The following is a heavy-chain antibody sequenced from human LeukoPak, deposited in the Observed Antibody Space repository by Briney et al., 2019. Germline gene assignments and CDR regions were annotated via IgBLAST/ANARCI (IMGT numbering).Heavy chain of an antibody. Sequence: PGGSLRLSCAASGFTFSSYSMNWVRQAPGKGLEWVSFISSSRSYIYYADSVKGRFTISRDNAKNSLYLQMNSLRAEDTAVYYCAIVSGYSSSRGPFDYWGQGTLVTVSS. CDR2: ISSSRSYI. D-gene: IGHD6-13*01. CDR1: GFTFSSYS. J-gene: IGHJ4*02. V-gene: IGHV3-21*01. CDR3: AIVSGYSSSRGPFDY.